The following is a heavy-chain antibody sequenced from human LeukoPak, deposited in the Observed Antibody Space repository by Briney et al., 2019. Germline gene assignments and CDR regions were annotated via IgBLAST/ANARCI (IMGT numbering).Heavy chain of an antibody. V-gene: IGHV4-39*01. Sequence: SETLSLTCTVSGGSVSSSDYYWGWIRQPPGKGLEWIGSINYSGNTYYNPSLKNRVTISVDTSKNQFSLKLSSVTAADTAVYYRARSLSTTGLRWGQGTLVTVSS. CDR2: INYSGNT. J-gene: IGHJ4*02. D-gene: IGHD1-1*01. CDR3: ARSLSTTGLR. CDR1: GGSVSSSDYY.